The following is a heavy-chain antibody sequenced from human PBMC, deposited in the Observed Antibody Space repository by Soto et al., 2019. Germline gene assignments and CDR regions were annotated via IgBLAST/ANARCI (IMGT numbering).Heavy chain of an antibody. V-gene: IGHV3-30*18. CDR3: AKARARSLGGGLDY. J-gene: IGHJ4*02. Sequence: QVQLVESGGGVVQPGRSLRLSCAASGFTFSSYGMHWVRQAPGKGLEWVAVISYDGSNKYYADSVKGRFTISRDNSKNTLYLQMNSLRAEDTAVYYCAKARARSLGGGLDYWGQGTLVTVSS. CDR2: ISYDGSNK. D-gene: IGHD3-16*01. CDR1: GFTFSSYG.